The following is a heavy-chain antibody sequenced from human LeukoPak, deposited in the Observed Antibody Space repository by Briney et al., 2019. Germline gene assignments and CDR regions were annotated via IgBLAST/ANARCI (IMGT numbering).Heavy chain of an antibody. CDR3: ARLVGGSLYFDY. CDR2: ISSDGGST. J-gene: IGHJ4*02. Sequence: PRGSLRLSCAASGFTFSSYAMHWVRQAPGKGLEYVSAISSDGGSTYYANSVKGRFTISRDNPKNTLYLQMGSLRAEDMAVYYCARLVGGSLYFDYWGQGTLVTVSS. D-gene: IGHD1-26*01. V-gene: IGHV3-64*01. CDR1: GFTFSSYA.